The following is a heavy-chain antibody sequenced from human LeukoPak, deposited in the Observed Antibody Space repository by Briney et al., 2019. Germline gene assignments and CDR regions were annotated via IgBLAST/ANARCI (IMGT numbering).Heavy chain of an antibody. CDR1: GYTFTGYH. D-gene: IGHD6-13*01. CDR2: INPYSGDT. CDR3: ARDQGSLTRSWYTGY. Sequence: ASVKVSCKASGYTFTGYHIHLVRQAPGQGLEWMGRINPYSGDTNFAQKFQGRVTMTRDTSITTAYMGLSSLPPDDTAVYFCARDQGSLTRSWYTGYWGQGTQVTVSS. V-gene: IGHV1-2*06. J-gene: IGHJ4*02.